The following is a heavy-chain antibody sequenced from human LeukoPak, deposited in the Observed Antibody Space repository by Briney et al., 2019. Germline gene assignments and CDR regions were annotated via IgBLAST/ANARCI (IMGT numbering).Heavy chain of an antibody. Sequence: GASVTVSFKASGYTFTSYDINWVRQATGQGLEWMGWMNPNSGNTGYAQKFQGRVTMTRNTSISTAYMELSSLRSEDTAVYYCARVRGYSYGRHFDYWGQGTLVTVSS. CDR1: GYTFTSYD. CDR3: ARVRGYSYGRHFDY. CDR2: MNPNSGNT. V-gene: IGHV1-8*01. J-gene: IGHJ4*02. D-gene: IGHD5-18*01.